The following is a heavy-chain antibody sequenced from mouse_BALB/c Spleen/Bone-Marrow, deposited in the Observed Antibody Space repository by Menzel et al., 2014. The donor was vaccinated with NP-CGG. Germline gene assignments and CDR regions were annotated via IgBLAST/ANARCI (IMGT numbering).Heavy chain of an antibody. CDR2: IDPSNSET. CDR3: ARNYRYPRPYAMDY. CDR1: GYTFTSYW. J-gene: IGHJ4*01. Sequence: QVQLQQSGPELVRPGASVKMSCKASGYTFTSYWMHWVKQRPGQGLEWIGMIDPSNSETRLNQKFKDKATLSVDKSSNTAYMQLSSLTSEDSAVYYCARNYRYPRPYAMDYWGQGTSVTVSS. V-gene: IGHV1S127*01. D-gene: IGHD2-14*01.